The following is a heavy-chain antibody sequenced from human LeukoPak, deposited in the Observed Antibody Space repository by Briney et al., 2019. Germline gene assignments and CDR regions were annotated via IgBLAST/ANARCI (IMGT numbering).Heavy chain of an antibody. D-gene: IGHD6-19*01. CDR1: GYTFTGYY. V-gene: IGHV1-69*13. Sequence: GASVKVSCKASGYTFTGYYMHWVRQAPGQGLEWMGGIIPIFGTANYAQKFQGRVTITADESTSTAYMELSSLRSEDTAVYYCARVRAVVGAVAGLFDLWGRGTLVTVSS. CDR2: IIPIFGTA. CDR3: ARVRAVVGAVAGLFDL. J-gene: IGHJ2*01.